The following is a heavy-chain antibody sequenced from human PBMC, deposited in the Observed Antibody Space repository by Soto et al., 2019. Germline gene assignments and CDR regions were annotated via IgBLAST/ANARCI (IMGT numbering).Heavy chain of an antibody. CDR2: INSDGST. CDR1: GFTFGNFW. J-gene: IGHJ5*02. V-gene: IGHV3-74*01. D-gene: IGHD3-10*01. CDR3: ARGLYREYGHES. Sequence: GSLRLSCAASGFTFGNFWMHWVRQAPGKGLVWVSRINSDGSTSYADFVKGRLTISRDNAKNTVYLQMNSLRAEDTAVYYCARGLYREYGHESWGQGALITVSS.